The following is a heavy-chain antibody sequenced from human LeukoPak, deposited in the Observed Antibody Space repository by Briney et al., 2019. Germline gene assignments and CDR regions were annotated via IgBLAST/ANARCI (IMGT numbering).Heavy chain of an antibody. CDR2: INPNSGGT. CDR3: ARGSDDFWSGYSPSY. CDR1: GYTFTGYY. Sequence: ASVKVSCKASGYTFTGYYMHWVRQAPGQGLEWMGWINPNSGGTNYAQKFQGRVTMTRDTSISTAYMELSRLRSDDTAVYYCARGSDDFWSGYSPSYSGQGSLVTVSS. J-gene: IGHJ4*02. V-gene: IGHV1-2*02. D-gene: IGHD3-3*01.